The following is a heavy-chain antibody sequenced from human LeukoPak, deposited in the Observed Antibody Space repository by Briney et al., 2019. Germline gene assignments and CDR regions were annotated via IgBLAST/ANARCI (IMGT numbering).Heavy chain of an antibody. CDR1: GGSISSYY. CDR2: IYYSGST. D-gene: IGHD2-21*01. J-gene: IGHJ6*02. CDR3: ARDSLVAERYYYGMDV. Sequence: SETLSLTCTVSGGSISSYYWSWIRQPPGKGLEWIGYIYYSGSTNYNPSLKSRVTISVDTSKNQFSLKLGSVTAADTAVYYCARDSLVAERYYYGMDVWGQGTTVTVSS. V-gene: IGHV4-59*01.